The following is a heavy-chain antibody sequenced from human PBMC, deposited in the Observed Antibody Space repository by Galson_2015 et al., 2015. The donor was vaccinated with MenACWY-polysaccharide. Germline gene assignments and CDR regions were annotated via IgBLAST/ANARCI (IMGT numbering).Heavy chain of an antibody. CDR2: ISGSGGAT. J-gene: IGHJ4*02. CDR3: AKGDRVGGTTLAFDF. V-gene: IGHV3-23*01. Sequence: SLRLSCAASEFIFTSYAMAWVRQAPGKGLEWVSGISGSGGATYYADSVKGRFTISRDNSKNTLYLQMDSLRAEDTALYYCAKGDRVGGTTLAFDFWGQGALVTVPS. CDR1: EFIFTSYA. D-gene: IGHD1-1*01.